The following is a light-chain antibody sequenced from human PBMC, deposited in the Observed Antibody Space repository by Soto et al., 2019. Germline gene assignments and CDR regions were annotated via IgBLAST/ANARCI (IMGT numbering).Light chain of an antibody. CDR3: QHSSSIPVT. Sequence: DIQMTQSPSSLSASIGDRVTITCRTSQSISIYLNWNQQKPGKAPKSLIYGASSLQSGVPSRFSGSGSGTAFTVNISNLQPEDFATYYCQHSSSIPVTFGQGTKVEIK. V-gene: IGKV1-39*01. CDR2: GAS. J-gene: IGKJ1*01. CDR1: QSISIY.